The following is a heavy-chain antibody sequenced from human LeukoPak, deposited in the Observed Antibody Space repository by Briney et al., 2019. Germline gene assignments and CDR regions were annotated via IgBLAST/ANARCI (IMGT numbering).Heavy chain of an antibody. CDR1: GDSITSTTSY. J-gene: IGHJ3*02. CDR3: ARDKVAGTGDDDAFDI. V-gene: IGHV4-39*02. Sequence: PSETLSPTCTVSGDSITSTTSYWGWFRQPPGKGLEWIANIYYSGITYYNPSLESRVAIFVDTSKSQFSLKLSSVTAADTAVYYCARDKVAGTGDDDAFDIWGQGTMVTVSS. CDR2: IYYSGIT. D-gene: IGHD6-19*01.